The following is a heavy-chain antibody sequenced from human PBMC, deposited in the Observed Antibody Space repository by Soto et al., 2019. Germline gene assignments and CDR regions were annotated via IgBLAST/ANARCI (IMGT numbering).Heavy chain of an antibody. D-gene: IGHD3-10*01. CDR1: GFTFSSYS. V-gene: IGHV3-48*01. CDR2: ISSSSSTI. J-gene: IGHJ4*02. CDR3: ARDYPGRGFDY. Sequence: HPGGSLRLSCAASGFTFSSYSMNWVRQAPGKGLEWVSYISSSSSTIYYADSVKGRFTISRDNAKNSLYLQMNSLRAEDTAVYYCARDYPGRGFDYWGQGTLVTVSS.